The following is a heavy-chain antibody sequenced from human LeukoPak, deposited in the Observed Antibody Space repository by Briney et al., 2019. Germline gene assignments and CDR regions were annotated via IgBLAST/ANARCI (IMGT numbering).Heavy chain of an antibody. V-gene: IGHV4-30-4*08. CDR2: IYYSGST. CDR1: GGSISSGDYY. CDR3: ARNLVPAAFDY. D-gene: IGHD2-2*01. Sequence: SETLSLTCTVSGGSISSGDYYWSWIRQPPGKGLEWIGYIYYSGSTYYNPSLKSRVTISVDTSKNQFSLKLSSVTAADTAVYYYARNLVPAAFDYWGQGTLVTVSS. J-gene: IGHJ4*02.